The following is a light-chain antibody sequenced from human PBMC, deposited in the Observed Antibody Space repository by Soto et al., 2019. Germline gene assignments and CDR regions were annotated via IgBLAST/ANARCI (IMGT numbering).Light chain of an antibody. CDR1: QTVSRN. V-gene: IGKV3-15*01. CDR2: GAS. Sequence: EVVMTQSPATLSVSPGERATLSCRASQTVSRNLAWYQQRPGQAPRLLIYGASTRATGIPARFSGSGSGTEFTLTISSLQSEDFATYYCQHFNNWPPELTFGGGTKVDIK. J-gene: IGKJ4*01. CDR3: QHFNNWPPELT.